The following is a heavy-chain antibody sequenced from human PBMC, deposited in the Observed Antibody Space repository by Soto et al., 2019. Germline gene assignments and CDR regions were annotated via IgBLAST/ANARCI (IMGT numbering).Heavy chain of an antibody. CDR1: GYTFISYG. D-gene: IGHD6-13*01. Sequence: QVQLVQSGAEVKKPGASVKVSCKASGYTFISYGISWVRQAPGQGLEWMGWISAYNGNTNYAQKFQGRVTMSTEATTSTSYMELRSLRSDDTAVYYCESTKREVIAAAFTDRYGMDVWGQGTTVTVSS. J-gene: IGHJ6*02. CDR2: ISAYNGNT. CDR3: ESTKREVIAAAFTDRYGMDV. V-gene: IGHV1-18*01.